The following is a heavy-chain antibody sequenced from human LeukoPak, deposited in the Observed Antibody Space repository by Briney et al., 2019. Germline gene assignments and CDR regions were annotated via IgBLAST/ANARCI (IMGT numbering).Heavy chain of an antibody. CDR2: ISNTGSDT. V-gene: IGHV3-23*01. CDR1: GFTFSNYA. Sequence: GGSLRLSCAASGFTFSNYAMSWVRQAPGKGLEWVSTISNTGSDTYYADSVKGRFTVSRDNSENTLYLQMNNLRAEDTAIHYCAKVPYSDYGSGRPPFMDVWGQGTTVAVSS. J-gene: IGHJ6*02. D-gene: IGHD3-10*01. CDR3: AKVPYSDYGSGRPPFMDV.